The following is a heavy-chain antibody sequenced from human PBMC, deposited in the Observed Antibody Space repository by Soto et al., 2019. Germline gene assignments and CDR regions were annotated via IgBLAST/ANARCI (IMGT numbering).Heavy chain of an antibody. CDR3: TKYTYTSRYAYYGMDV. J-gene: IGHJ6*02. Sequence: GGSLRLSCTTSGFTFGDYAMSWSRQAPGKGLEWVGVIRSKAYGGTTDYAASVKGRFTISRDDSKSIAYLQMNSLKSEDTGVYYCTKYTYTSRYAYYGMDVWGHGTTVTISS. CDR1: GFTFGDYA. D-gene: IGHD6-13*01. CDR2: IRSKAYGGTT. V-gene: IGHV3-49*03.